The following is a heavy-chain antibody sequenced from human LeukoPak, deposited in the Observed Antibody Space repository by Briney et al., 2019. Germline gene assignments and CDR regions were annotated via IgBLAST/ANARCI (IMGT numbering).Heavy chain of an antibody. D-gene: IGHD2-2*02. CDR1: GFTFSSSA. J-gene: IGHJ4*02. CDR2: IGGGGATT. Sequence: GGSLRLSCAASGFTFSSSAMSWVRQAPGKGLEWVSSIGGGGATTYYADSVKGRFTFSRDNSKNTLYLQMNSLRAEDTAVYYCARHLSCSTWGQGTLVTVSS. CDR3: ARHLSCST. V-gene: IGHV3-23*01.